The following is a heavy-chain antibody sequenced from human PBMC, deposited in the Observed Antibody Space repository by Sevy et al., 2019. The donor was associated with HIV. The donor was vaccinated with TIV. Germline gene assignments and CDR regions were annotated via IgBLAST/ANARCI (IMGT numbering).Heavy chain of an antibody. J-gene: IGHJ4*02. V-gene: IGHV3-11*01. Sequence: GGSLRLSCAASGFTFSDYYMSWIRQAPGKGLEWVSYISSSGSTIYYADSVKGRFTISRDNAKNSLYLQMNSLRAEDTAEYYCARDRYYYDSSGSGFDYWGQGTLVTVSS. CDR2: ISSSGSTI. CDR3: ARDRYYYDSSGSGFDY. CDR1: GFTFSDYY. D-gene: IGHD3-22*01.